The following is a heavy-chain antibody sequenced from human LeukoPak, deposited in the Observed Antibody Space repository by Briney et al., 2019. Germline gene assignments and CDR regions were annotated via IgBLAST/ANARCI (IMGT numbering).Heavy chain of an antibody. CDR3: SRHSLPPSGWQHYFDN. CDR1: GGSISGSTSS. Sequence: PSETLSLTCTVSGGSISGSTSSWGWIRQPPGKGLEWIGTIHYTGNTYYSPSLKSRVTMSVDSSKNQFSLKLSSVAAADTAVYYCSRHSLPPSGWQHYFDNWGQGTLVTVSS. V-gene: IGHV4-39*01. D-gene: IGHD6-19*01. J-gene: IGHJ4*02. CDR2: IHYTGNT.